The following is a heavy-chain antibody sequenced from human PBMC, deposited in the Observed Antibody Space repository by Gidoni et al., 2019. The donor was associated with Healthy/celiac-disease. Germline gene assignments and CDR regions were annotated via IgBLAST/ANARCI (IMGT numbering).Heavy chain of an antibody. CDR1: GGSISSYY. Sequence: QVQLQESGPGLVKPSETLSLTCTVSGGSISSYYWSWIRQPPGKGLEWIGYIYYSGSTNYNPSLKSRVTISVDTSKNQFSLKLSSVTAADTAVYYCAREMFYYDSSGYFEGGAFDIWGQGTMVTVSS. V-gene: IGHV4-59*01. CDR2: IYYSGST. D-gene: IGHD3-22*01. CDR3: AREMFYYDSSGYFEGGAFDI. J-gene: IGHJ3*02.